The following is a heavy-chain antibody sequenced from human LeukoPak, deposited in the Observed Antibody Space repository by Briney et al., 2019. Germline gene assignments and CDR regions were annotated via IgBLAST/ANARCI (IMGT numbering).Heavy chain of an antibody. V-gene: IGHV1-24*01. CDR1: GYTLTELS. CDR3: ARVGNCGGDCYGTRYYFDY. J-gene: IGHJ4*02. D-gene: IGHD2-21*02. CDR2: FDPEDGET. Sequence: GASVKVSCKVSGYTLTELSMHWVRQAPGKGLEWMGGFDPEDGETIYAQKFQGRVTMTEDTSTDTAYMELSSLRSDDTAVYYCARVGNCGGDCYGTRYYFDYWGQGTLVTVSS.